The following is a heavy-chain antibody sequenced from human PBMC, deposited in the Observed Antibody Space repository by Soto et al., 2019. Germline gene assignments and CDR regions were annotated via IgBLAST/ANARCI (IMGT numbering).Heavy chain of an antibody. V-gene: IGHV3-23*01. CDR1: GFTFYTYA. Sequence: QAGGSLRLSCAASGFTFYTYAMSWVRQAPGKGLEWVSAISGTTGETYYAASVEGRFAVSRDNSKNMVFLQMNSLRAEDTGLYYCARGHYGMDVWGPGTKVTVSS. J-gene: IGHJ6*02. CDR2: ISGTTGET. CDR3: ARGHYGMDV.